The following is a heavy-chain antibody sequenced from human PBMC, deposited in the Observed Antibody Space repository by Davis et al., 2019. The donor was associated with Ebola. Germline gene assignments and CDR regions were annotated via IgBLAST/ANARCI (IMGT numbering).Heavy chain of an antibody. CDR2: IWYDGSNK. CDR1: GFTFSSYG. Sequence: GGSLRLSCAASGFTFSSYGMHWVRQAPGKGLEWVAVIWYDGSNKYYADSVKGRFTISRDNSKNTLYLQMNGLRAEDTAVYYCARAPAASDYYYYGMDVWGQGTTVTVSS. V-gene: IGHV3-33*01. D-gene: IGHD2-2*01. CDR3: ARAPAASDYYYYGMDV. J-gene: IGHJ6*02.